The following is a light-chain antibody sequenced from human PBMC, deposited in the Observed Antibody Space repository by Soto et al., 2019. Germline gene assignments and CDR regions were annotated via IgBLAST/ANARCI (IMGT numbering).Light chain of an antibody. Sequence: DIQMTQFPSILSASVGDRVTITCRASQNIRNWLAWYQQKLGKAPKLLIYDASTLERGVPSRFSGSGSGTEFTLTVSSLQADDFATYYCHQYDSSSGYTFGQGTKLEI. CDR3: HQYDSSSGYT. J-gene: IGKJ2*01. CDR2: DAS. V-gene: IGKV1-5*01. CDR1: QNIRNW.